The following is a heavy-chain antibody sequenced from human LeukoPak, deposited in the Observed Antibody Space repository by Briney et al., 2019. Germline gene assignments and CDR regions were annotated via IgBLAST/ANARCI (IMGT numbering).Heavy chain of an antibody. V-gene: IGHV3-7*01. D-gene: IGHD3-3*01. CDR1: GFTFSNFW. CDR3: ARALYYDFWSGYYFDY. CDR2: IKQDGSEK. Sequence: PGGSLRLSCAASGFTFSNFWMSWVRQAPGKGLEWVANIKQDGSEKYYVDSVKGRFTISRDNAKNSLYLQMNSLRAEDTAVYYCARALYYDFWSGYYFDYWCQGTLVTVSS. J-gene: IGHJ4*02.